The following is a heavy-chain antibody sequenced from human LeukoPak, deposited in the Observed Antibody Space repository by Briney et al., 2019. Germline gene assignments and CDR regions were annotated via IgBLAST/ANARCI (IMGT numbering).Heavy chain of an antibody. V-gene: IGHV4-34*01. CDR1: GVSFSGYY. J-gene: IGHJ4*02. Sequence: SETLSLTCAVYGVSFSGYYWSWIRQPPGKGLEWIGEINHSGSTNHNPSLKSRVTISVDTSKNQFSLKLSSVTAADTAVYYCARVSPGVLVGAIDYWGQGTLVTVSS. D-gene: IGHD1-26*01. CDR2: INHSGST. CDR3: ARVSPGVLVGAIDY.